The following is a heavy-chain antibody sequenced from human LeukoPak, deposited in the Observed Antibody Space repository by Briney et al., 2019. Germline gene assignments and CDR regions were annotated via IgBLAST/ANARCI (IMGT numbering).Heavy chain of an antibody. D-gene: IGHD3-16*01. V-gene: IGHV3-7*01. CDR2: INQDGSEK. J-gene: IGHJ4*02. CDR3: ARATRLPDY. Sequence: PGGSLRLSCIVSGFTFSTTWMSWVRQAPGKGPEWMAIINQDGSEKIYADSLKGRFTISRDNAKDSLHLQMHSLRVEDTAVYYCARATRLPDYWGQGTLVTVSS. CDR1: GFTFSTTW.